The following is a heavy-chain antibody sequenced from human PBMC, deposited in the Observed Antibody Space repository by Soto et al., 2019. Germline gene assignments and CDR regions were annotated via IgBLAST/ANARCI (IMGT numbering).Heavy chain of an antibody. V-gene: IGHV3-23*01. CDR2: ISGSGGST. D-gene: IGHD3-16*01. J-gene: IGHJ6*02. CDR3: AKVHGSHPLWGLDV. Sequence: QLLESGGGLVQPGGSLRLSCAASGFTFSNFVMKWVRQAPGKGLEWVSGISGSGGSTYNADSVKGRFTISRDNSKSTLYLQKNILTDDNTAIYYCAKVHGSHPLWGLDVCGQGTTVTVSS. CDR1: GFTFSNFV.